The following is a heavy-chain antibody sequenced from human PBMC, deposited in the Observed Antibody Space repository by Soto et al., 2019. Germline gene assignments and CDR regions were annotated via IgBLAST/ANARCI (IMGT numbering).Heavy chain of an antibody. D-gene: IGHD3-10*01. CDR3: ARVLRGVVNWFDP. J-gene: IGHJ5*02. CDR1: GDTFTNFG. Sequence: HLVQSGPEVKKPGASVTVSCKTSGDTFTNFGLSWVRQAPGQGLEWMGWIATYNSNKNYAQKFQGRLTLTTDTSTNTGYMELKSLEYDDTAVYYCARVLRGVVNWFDPWGQGTLVTVSS. CDR2: IATYNSNK. V-gene: IGHV1-18*01.